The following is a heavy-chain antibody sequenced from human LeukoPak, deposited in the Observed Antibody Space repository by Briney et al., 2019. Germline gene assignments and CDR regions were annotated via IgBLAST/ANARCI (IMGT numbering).Heavy chain of an antibody. CDR3: AKSDYYDSSGYYYGSDY. D-gene: IGHD3-22*01. J-gene: IGHJ4*02. V-gene: IGHV3-23*01. Sequence: PGGSLRLSCAASGFTFRSYAMTWVRQAPGKGLEWVSGISGSGGSTYYADSVKGRFTISRDNSKNTLYVQMNSLRAEDTAVYYCAKSDYYDSSGYYYGSDYRGQGTLVTVSS. CDR1: GFTFRSYA. CDR2: ISGSGGST.